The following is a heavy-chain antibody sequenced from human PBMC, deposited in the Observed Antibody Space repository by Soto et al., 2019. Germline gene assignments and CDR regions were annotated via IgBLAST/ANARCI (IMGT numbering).Heavy chain of an antibody. CDR1: GYTFTGYY. J-gene: IGHJ4*02. Sequence: GSVKVSCKASGYTFTGYYMHWVRQAPGQGLEWMGWINPNSGGTNYAQKFQGWVTMTRDTSISTAYMELSRLRSDDTAVYYCARDYEYSSGWYGYWGQGTLVTVSS. V-gene: IGHV1-2*04. D-gene: IGHD6-19*01. CDR3: ARDYEYSSGWYGY. CDR2: INPNSGGT.